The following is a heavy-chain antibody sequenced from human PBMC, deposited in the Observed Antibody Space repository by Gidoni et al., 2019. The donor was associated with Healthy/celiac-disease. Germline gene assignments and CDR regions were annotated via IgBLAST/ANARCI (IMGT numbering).Heavy chain of an antibody. D-gene: IGHD6-19*01. CDR2: IYPGDSDT. CDR3: ARRTYSSGWYQGWFDP. J-gene: IGHJ5*02. Sequence: EVQLVQSGAEVKKPGESLKISCKGSGYSFTSYWIGWVRQMPGKGLEWMGIIYPGDSDTRYSPSFQGQVTISADKSISTAYLQWSSLKASDTAMYYCARRTYSSGWYQGWFDPWGQGTLVTVSS. V-gene: IGHV5-51*01. CDR1: GYSFTSYW.